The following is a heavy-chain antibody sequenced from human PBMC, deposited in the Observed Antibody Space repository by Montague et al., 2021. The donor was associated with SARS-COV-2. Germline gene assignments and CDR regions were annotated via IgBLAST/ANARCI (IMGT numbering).Heavy chain of an antibody. CDR3: ARHVIREGNVVVVALSWFDP. V-gene: IGHV4-39*01. CDR2: IYYSGST. D-gene: IGHD2-15*01. Sequence: SETLSLTCTVSGGSISSSSYYWGWIRQPPGKGLEWIGSIYYSGSTYYNPSLKSRVTISVDTSKNQFSLKLSSVTAADTAVYYCARHVIREGNVVVVALSWFDPGGQGTRVTVSS. J-gene: IGHJ5*02. CDR1: GGSISSSSYY.